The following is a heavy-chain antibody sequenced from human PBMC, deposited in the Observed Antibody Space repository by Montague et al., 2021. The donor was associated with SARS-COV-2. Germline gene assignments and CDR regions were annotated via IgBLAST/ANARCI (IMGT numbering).Heavy chain of an antibody. Sequence: SLRLSCAASGFSFNTYTMNWVRQAPGKGLEWVSVISSRSYFIYYADSVKGRFTVSRDNAKNSLYLEMNSLRAEDTAVYYCVRDEAGYDDGHNAFDVWGQGTMVIVSS. V-gene: IGHV3-21*06. CDR3: VRDEAGYDDGHNAFDV. CDR1: GFSFNTYT. CDR2: ISSRSYFI. D-gene: IGHD5-12*01. J-gene: IGHJ3*01.